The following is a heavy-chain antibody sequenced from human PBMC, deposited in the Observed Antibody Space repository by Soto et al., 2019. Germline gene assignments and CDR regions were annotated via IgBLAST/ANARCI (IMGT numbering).Heavy chain of an antibody. V-gene: IGHV1-69*04. D-gene: IGHD2-21*01. CDR1: GGTFSSYT. CDR2: IIPILGIA. CDR3: ARDPPTNVVVIAIHEDPT. Sequence: ASVKVSCKASGGTFSSYTISWVRQAPGQGLEWMGRIIPILGIANYAQKFQGRVTITADKSTSTAYMELSSLRSEDTAVYYCARDPPTNVVVIAIHEDPTWGQGTLVTVSS. J-gene: IGHJ5*02.